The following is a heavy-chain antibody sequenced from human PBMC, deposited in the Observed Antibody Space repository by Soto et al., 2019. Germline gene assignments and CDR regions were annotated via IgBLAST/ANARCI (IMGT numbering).Heavy chain of an antibody. D-gene: IGHD3-10*01. CDR1: GVSISSGGYY. CDR3: ARDKYYYGSGSHPHYGMDV. CDR2: IYYSGST. Sequence: TLSLSCTVSGVSISSGGYYGSWIRQHPGKGLEWIGYIYYSGSTYYNPSLKSRVTISVDTAKNQFSLKLSSVTAADTAVYYCARDKYYYGSGSHPHYGMDVWGQGTTVTVSS. J-gene: IGHJ6*02. V-gene: IGHV4-31*03.